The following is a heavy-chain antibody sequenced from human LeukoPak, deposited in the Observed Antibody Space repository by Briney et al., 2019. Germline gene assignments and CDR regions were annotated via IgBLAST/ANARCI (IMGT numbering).Heavy chain of an antibody. CDR1: GFTFSSYS. CDR2: ISSSSSTI. D-gene: IGHD3-22*01. V-gene: IGHV3-48*01. CDR3: ARGPYYYDSSGSYFDY. Sequence: HPGGSLRLSCAASGFTFSSYSMNWVRQAPGKGLEWVSYISSSSSTIYYADSVKGRFTISRDNAKNSLYLQMNSLRAEDTAVYYCARGPYYYDSSGSYFDYWGQGTLVTVSS. J-gene: IGHJ4*02.